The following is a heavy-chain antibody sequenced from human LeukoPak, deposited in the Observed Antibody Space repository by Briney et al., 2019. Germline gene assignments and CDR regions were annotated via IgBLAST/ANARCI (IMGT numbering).Heavy chain of an antibody. J-gene: IGHJ5*02. CDR1: GGSFSGYY. Sequence: PSETLSLTCAVYGGSFSGYYWSWIRQPPGKGLEWIGEINHSGSTNYNPSLKSRVTISVDTSKNQFSLKLSSVTAADTAVYYCARRGGKWEQLEKWFDPWGQGTLVTVSS. D-gene: IGHD6-6*01. V-gene: IGHV4-34*01. CDR2: INHSGST. CDR3: ARRGGKWEQLEKWFDP.